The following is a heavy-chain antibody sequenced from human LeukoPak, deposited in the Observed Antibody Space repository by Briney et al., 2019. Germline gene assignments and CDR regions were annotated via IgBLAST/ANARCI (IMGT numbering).Heavy chain of an antibody. CDR2: ISYDGSNK. CDR1: GFTFSSYG. Sequence: GGSLRLSCAASGFTFSSYGMHWVRQAPGKGLEWVAVISYDGSNKYYADSVKGRFTISRDNSENTLYLQMNSLRAEDTAVYYCAKDTDYGDYVGYFDYWGQGTLVTVSS. CDR3: AKDTDYGDYVGYFDY. J-gene: IGHJ4*02. V-gene: IGHV3-30*18. D-gene: IGHD4-17*01.